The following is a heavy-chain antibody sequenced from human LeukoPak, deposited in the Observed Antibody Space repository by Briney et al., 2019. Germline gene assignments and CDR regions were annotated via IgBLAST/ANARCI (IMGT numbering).Heavy chain of an antibody. J-gene: IGHJ5*02. CDR1: GFTFSSYS. Sequence: PGGSLRLSCAASGFTFSSYSMNWVRQAPGKGLEWVSYISSSSSTIYYADSVKGRFTISRDNAKNSLYLQMNSLRAEDTAVYYCARDLDYYGSGNWFDPWGQGTLVTVSS. CDR2: ISSSSSTI. V-gene: IGHV3-48*01. CDR3: ARDLDYYGSGNWFDP. D-gene: IGHD3-10*01.